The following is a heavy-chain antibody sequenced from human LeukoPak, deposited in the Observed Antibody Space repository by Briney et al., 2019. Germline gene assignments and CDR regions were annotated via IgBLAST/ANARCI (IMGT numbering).Heavy chain of an antibody. J-gene: IGHJ4*02. V-gene: IGHV4-61*02. CDR1: GGSISSGSYY. D-gene: IGHD3-3*01. CDR3: ARVSIFGVAFDY. Sequence: SSETLSLTCTVSGGSISSGSYYWSWIRQPAGKGLEWIGRIYTSGSTNYNPSLKSRVTISVDTSKNQFSLKLSSVTAADTAVYYCARVSIFGVAFDYWGQGTLVTVSS. CDR2: IYTSGST.